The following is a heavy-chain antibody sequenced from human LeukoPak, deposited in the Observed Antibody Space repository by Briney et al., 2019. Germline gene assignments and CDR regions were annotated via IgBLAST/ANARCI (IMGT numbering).Heavy chain of an antibody. CDR1: GGSISSGGYS. CDR3: ARSYHRDAFDI. J-gene: IGHJ3*02. V-gene: IGHV4-30-2*01. CDR2: IYHSGST. Sequence: SQTLSLTCAVSGGSISSGGYSWSWIRQPPGKGLEWIGYIYHSGSTYYNPSLKSRVTISVDRSKNQFSLKLSSVTAADTAVYYCARSYHRDAFDIWGQGTMVTVSS.